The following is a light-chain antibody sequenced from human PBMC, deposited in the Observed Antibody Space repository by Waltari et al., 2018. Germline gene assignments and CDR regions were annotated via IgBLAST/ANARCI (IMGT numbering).Light chain of an antibody. Sequence: QSVLTQPPSASGTPGQRVTISCSGRSSNIGSNYVYWYQQLPVTAPKLLIYRNNQRPSGVPDRFSGSKSGTSASLAISGLRSEDEADYYCAAWDDSLSGPVFGGGTKLTVL. V-gene: IGLV1-47*01. J-gene: IGLJ2*01. CDR3: AAWDDSLSGPV. CDR1: SSNIGSNY. CDR2: RNN.